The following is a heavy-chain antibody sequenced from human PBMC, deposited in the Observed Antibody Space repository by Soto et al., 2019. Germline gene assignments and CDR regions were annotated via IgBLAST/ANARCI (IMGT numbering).Heavy chain of an antibody. CDR2: ISAYNGKT. Sequence: GASVKVSCKASGYTFTNYGISWVRQAPGQGLEWMGWISAYNGKTNYAQKLQGRVTMTTDTSTSTTYMELRSLRSDDTAVYYCARDGLYCGGDCYHYYYGMDVWGQGTTVTVSS. J-gene: IGHJ6*02. CDR1: GYTFTNYG. V-gene: IGHV1-18*01. D-gene: IGHD2-21*02. CDR3: ARDGLYCGGDCYHYYYGMDV.